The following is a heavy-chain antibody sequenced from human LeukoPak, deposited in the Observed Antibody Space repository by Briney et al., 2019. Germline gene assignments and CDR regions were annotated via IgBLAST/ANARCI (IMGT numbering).Heavy chain of an antibody. V-gene: IGHV3-23*01. D-gene: IGHD3-10*01. CDR3: AKDPDRITRDY. CDR2: ISGSGGST. J-gene: IGHJ4*02. CDR1: GFXXXSYA. Sequence: SGFXXXSYAMSWVRQAPGKGLEWVSAISGSGGSTYYADSVKGRFTISRDNSKNTLYLQMNSLRAEDTAVYYCAKDPDRITRDYWGQGTLVTVSS.